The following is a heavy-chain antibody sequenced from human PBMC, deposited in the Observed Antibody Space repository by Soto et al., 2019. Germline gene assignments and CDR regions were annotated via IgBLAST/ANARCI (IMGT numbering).Heavy chain of an antibody. Sequence: QVQLVESGGGVVQPGRSLRLSCAASGFTFSSYAMHWVRQAPGKGLEWVAFISYDGSNKYYADSVKGRFTISRDNSKNTLYLQMNSLRGEDTAVYYCTRRGYGMDVWGQGTTVTAS. CDR3: TRRGYGMDV. J-gene: IGHJ6*02. CDR1: GFTFSSYA. V-gene: IGHV3-30-3*01. CDR2: ISYDGSNK.